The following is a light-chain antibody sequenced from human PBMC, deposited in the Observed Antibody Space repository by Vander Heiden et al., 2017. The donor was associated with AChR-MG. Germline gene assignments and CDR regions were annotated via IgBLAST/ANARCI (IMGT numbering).Light chain of an antibody. CDR2: GAS. CDR1: QRVSSN. CDR3: QYDNSLIS. V-gene: IGKV3-15*01. Sequence: EIVMTQSPATLSVSPRERATLSCRASQRVSSNLAWYQQEPCQAPRLLIYGASTRANGIPDRFSGSGSGKEFTLTISSLQSEDFAVYYWQYDNSLISFGQRTRLEIK. J-gene: IGKJ5*01.